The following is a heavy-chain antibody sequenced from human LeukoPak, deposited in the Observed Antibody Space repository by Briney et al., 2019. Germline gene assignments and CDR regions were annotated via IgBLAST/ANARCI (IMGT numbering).Heavy chain of an antibody. Sequence: SETLSLTCTVSGGSISGYYWSWVRQPAGKGLEWIGRIYSSGSANYNPSLKSRVTMSVDTSNNQFSLKLTSVSAADTAVYYCARDGGRCSGGSCYGIWGQGTLVTVSS. D-gene: IGHD2-15*01. CDR2: IYSSGSA. CDR1: GGSISGYY. CDR3: ARDGGRCSGGSCYGI. V-gene: IGHV4-4*07. J-gene: IGHJ4*02.